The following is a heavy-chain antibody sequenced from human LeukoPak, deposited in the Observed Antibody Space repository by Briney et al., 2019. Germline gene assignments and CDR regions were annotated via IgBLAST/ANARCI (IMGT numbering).Heavy chain of an antibody. D-gene: IGHD6-13*01. J-gene: IGHJ3*02. CDR1: GVTFSSYG. V-gene: IGHV3-30*03. Sequence: GGSLRLSCAASGVTFSSYGMRWVRQAPGKGLEWIGDITYDGSNKYYADSVKGRFTISGDNSKNTPYMQMNSLRAEDTAVYYSASEGIAAAADIWGQGTMVTVSS. CDR2: ITYDGSNK. CDR3: ASEGIAAAADI.